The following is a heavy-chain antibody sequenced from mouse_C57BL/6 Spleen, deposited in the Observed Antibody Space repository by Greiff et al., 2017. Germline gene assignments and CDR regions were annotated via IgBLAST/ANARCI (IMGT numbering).Heavy chain of an antibody. J-gene: IGHJ2*01. Sequence: QVQLQQPGAELVKPGASVKLSCKASGYTFTSYWMHWVKQRPGQGLEWIGMIHPNSGSTNYNAKFKSKATLTVDKSSSTAYMQISSLTSEDSAVYYCAREEDYGSRKYYFDYWGQGTTLTVSS. V-gene: IGHV1-64*01. CDR3: AREEDYGSRKYYFDY. CDR2: IHPNSGST. D-gene: IGHD1-1*01. CDR1: GYTFTSYW.